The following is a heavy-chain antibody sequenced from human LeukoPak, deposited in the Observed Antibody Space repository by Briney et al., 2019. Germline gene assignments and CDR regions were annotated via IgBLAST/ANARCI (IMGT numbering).Heavy chain of an antibody. CDR1: GGSISDYY. CDR2: VYFTGST. CDR3: ARDRDYGGNSEFDY. Sequence: SGTLSLTCTVSGGSISDYYWNWIRQPPGKGLEWIGYVYFTGSTNYNPSLRSRATISIDTSKNQFSLELTSVTAADTALYYCARDRDYGGNSEFDYWGQGTLVTVSS. J-gene: IGHJ4*02. V-gene: IGHV4-59*01. D-gene: IGHD4-23*01.